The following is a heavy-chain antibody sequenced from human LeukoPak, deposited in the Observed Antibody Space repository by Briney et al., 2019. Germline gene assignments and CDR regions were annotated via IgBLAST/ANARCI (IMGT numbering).Heavy chain of an antibody. CDR3: ASLVDTAMSD. V-gene: IGHV4-59*08. CDR2: IYYSGST. D-gene: IGHD5-18*01. J-gene: IGHJ4*02. CDR1: GFSISSYY. Sequence: SETLSLTCTVSGFSISSYYWSWSRQPPGKGLEWIGYIYYSGSTNYNPSLKSRVTISVDTSMNQFSLNLSSVTAADTDVYDCASLVDTAMSDGGQGTLVTVSS.